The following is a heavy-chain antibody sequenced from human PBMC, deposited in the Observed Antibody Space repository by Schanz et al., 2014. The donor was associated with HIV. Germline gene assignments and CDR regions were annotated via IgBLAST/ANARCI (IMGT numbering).Heavy chain of an antibody. CDR3: ARDRSAAVTASDY. J-gene: IGHJ4*02. Sequence: QVQLVQSGDEVREPGASVKVSCKASGYTFNTYVINWVRQAPGQGLEWMGWMNPNRGNAGFAQKFKGRVTLTTDTSTRTVYMELRSLRSDDTAVYYCARDRSAAVTASDYWGQGTLVTVSS. CDR1: GYTFNTYV. V-gene: IGHV1-8*01. D-gene: IGHD6-13*01. CDR2: MNPNRGNA.